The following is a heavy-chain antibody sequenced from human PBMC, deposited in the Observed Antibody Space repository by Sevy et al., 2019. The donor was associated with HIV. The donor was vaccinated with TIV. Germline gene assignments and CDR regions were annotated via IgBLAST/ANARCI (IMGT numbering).Heavy chain of an antibody. CDR2: ISGNGGST. J-gene: IGHJ6*02. CDR3: VKDLEAGTKDCYYGLDV. Sequence: GGSLRLSCSASGFTFSNYAMHWVRQAPGKGLEYVSVISGNGGSTYYADSVKGRFTISRDNSKNTLYLQMSSLRAEDTAVYYCVKDLEAGTKDCYYGLDVWGQGTTVTVS. V-gene: IGHV3-64D*06. CDR1: GFTFSNYA. D-gene: IGHD6-19*01.